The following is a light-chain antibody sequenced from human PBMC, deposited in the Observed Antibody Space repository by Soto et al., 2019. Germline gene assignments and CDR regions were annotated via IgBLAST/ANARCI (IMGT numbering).Light chain of an antibody. CDR1: SGHTPYI. CDR2: LEGSGSY. V-gene: IGLV4-60*03. CDR3: ETWDNNSVL. Sequence: QLVLTQSSSASASLGSSVKLTCTLSSGHTPYIIAWHQQQPGKAPRYLMKLEGSGSYNKGSGVPDRFSGSSSGADRYLTISNLQSEDEADYYCETWDNNSVLFGGGTKLTVL. J-gene: IGLJ2*01.